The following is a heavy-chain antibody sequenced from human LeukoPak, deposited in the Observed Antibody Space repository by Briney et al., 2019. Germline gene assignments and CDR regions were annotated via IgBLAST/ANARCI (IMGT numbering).Heavy chain of an antibody. J-gene: IGHJ6*02. V-gene: IGHV4-34*01. Sequence: PSETLSLTCAVSGGSFSGYYWNWVRQPPGKGLEWIGEINYNGRTNYNPSPKSRVSISVDTSNNHFSLSLTSVTAADRAVYYCARGHNVASATWYYYYDMDVWAQGTTVTVAS. CDR2: INYNGRT. D-gene: IGHD1-26*01. CDR3: ARGHNVASATWYYYYDMDV. CDR1: GGSFSGYY.